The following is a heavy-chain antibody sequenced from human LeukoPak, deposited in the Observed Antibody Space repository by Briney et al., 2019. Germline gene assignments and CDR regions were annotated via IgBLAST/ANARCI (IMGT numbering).Heavy chain of an antibody. J-gene: IGHJ3*02. Sequence: PSETLSLTCAVYGGSFSGYYWSWVRQAPGKGLEWVSGINWNGGSTGYADSVKGRFTISRDNAKNSLYLQMNSLRAEDTALYYCARDQSYDSSGYLDAFDIWGQGTMVTVSS. CDR3: ARDQSYDSSGYLDAFDI. CDR2: INWNGGST. CDR1: GGSFSGYY. D-gene: IGHD3-22*01. V-gene: IGHV3-20*04.